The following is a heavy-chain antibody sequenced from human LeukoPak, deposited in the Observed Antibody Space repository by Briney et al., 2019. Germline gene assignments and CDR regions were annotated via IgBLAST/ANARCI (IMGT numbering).Heavy chain of an antibody. CDR2: INHSGSI. D-gene: IGHD6-19*01. CDR3: ARTQWLAPNYYFDY. Sequence: SETLSLTCAAYGGSFSGYYWSWIRQPPGKGLEWIGEINHSGSINYNPSLKSRVTISVDTSKNQFSLKLSSVTAADTAVCYCARTQWLAPNYYFDYWGQGTLVTVSS. V-gene: IGHV4-34*01. J-gene: IGHJ4*02. CDR1: GGSFSGYY.